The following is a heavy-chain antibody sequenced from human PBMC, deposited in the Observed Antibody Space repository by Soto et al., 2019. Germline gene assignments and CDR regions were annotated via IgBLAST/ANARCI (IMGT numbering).Heavy chain of an antibody. CDR3: ARYYEFGFYI. CDR2: IKPDGSEK. CDR1: AFTLSSYW. J-gene: IGHJ3*02. D-gene: IGHD3-22*01. Sequence: EVQLVESGGGLVQPGGSLRLSCEASAFTLSSYWMSWVRQAPGKGLEWVANIKPDGSEKYYVDSVKGRFTISRDNTKNSLYLQMSSLRPEDTAIYYCARYYEFGFYIWGQGTLVTVSS. V-gene: IGHV3-7*01.